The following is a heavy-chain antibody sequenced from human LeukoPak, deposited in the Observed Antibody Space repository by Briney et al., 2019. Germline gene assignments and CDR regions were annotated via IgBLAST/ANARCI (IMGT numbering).Heavy chain of an antibody. Sequence: GGSLRLSCAASGFTFSSYSINWVRQAPGEGLEWVSSISSSSSYIYYADSVKGRFTISRDNAKNSLYLQMNSLRAEDTAVYYCARGTRAAAGTLFYWGQGTLVTVSS. CDR1: GFTFSSYS. V-gene: IGHV3-21*01. D-gene: IGHD6-13*01. CDR3: ARGTRAAAGTLFY. J-gene: IGHJ4*02. CDR2: ISSSSSYI.